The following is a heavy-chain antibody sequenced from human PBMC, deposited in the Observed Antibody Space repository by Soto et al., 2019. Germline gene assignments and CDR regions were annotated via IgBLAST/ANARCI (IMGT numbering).Heavy chain of an antibody. CDR3: ARVPNEWELCLDY. V-gene: IGHV3-74*01. D-gene: IGHD3-16*01. J-gene: IGHJ4*02. CDR2: INSDGSST. CDR1: GFTFSSYW. Sequence: EVHLVESGGGLVQPGGSLRLSCAASGFTFSSYWMHWVRQAPGKGLVWVSRINSDGSSTSYADSVKGRFTISRDNAKNTLYLQMNSLRVEDTAVYYCARVPNEWELCLDYWGQGTLVTVSS.